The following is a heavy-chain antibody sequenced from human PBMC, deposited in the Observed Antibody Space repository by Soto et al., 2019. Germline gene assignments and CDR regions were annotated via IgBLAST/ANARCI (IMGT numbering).Heavy chain of an antibody. V-gene: IGHV3-30*18. J-gene: IGHJ4*02. CDR2: ISYDGSNK. CDR3: AKDRLAGNFDY. Sequence: PGGSLRLSCAASGFTFSSYGMHWVRQAPGKGLEWVAVISYDGSNKYYADSVKGRFTISRDNSKNTLYLQMSSLRVEDTAVYYCAKDRLAGNFDYWGQGTQVSVSS. CDR1: GFTFSSYG.